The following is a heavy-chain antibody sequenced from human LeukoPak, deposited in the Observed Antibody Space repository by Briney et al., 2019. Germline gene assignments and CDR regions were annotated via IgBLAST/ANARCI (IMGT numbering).Heavy chain of an antibody. V-gene: IGHV1-24*01. Sequence: ASVKVSCKVSGYTLTELSMHWVRQAPGKGLEWMGGFDPEDGETIYAKKFQGRVTMTEDTSTDTAYMELSSLRSEDTAVYYCATVSIGCSSTSCYTFWFDPWGQGTLVTVSS. CDR3: ATVSIGCSSTSCYTFWFDP. J-gene: IGHJ5*02. D-gene: IGHD2-2*02. CDR1: GYTLTELS. CDR2: FDPEDGET.